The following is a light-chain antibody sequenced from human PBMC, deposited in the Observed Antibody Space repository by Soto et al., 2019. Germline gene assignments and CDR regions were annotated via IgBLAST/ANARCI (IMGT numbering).Light chain of an antibody. Sequence: DIQMTQSPASLSVSVGDRVTITCRASQSINNYLNWYLQRPGQAPKLLIRSASTLQRGVPSRFSGSGSRTEFTLTIADLQPDDXGTYYCQQSLTMPITFGHGTRLDIK. CDR1: QSINNY. J-gene: IGKJ5*01. CDR2: SAS. CDR3: QQSLTMPIT. V-gene: IGKV1-39*01.